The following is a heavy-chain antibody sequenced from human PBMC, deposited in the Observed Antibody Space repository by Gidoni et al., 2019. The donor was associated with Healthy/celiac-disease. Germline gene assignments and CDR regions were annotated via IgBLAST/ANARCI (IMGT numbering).Heavy chain of an antibody. J-gene: IGHJ3*02. CDR1: GLTFSSNA. D-gene: IGHD5-12*01. V-gene: IGHV3-23*01. Sequence: VQRLESGGGLLQPGGSLRLCREASGLTFSSNAMSWVSQAPGKGLEWVSAISGSGRSTYYADSVKGRFTISRDNSKNTLYLQMNSLRAEETAVYYCATLPGRRDGYNYVAFDIWGQGTMVTVSS. CDR2: ISGSGRST. CDR3: ATLPGRRDGYNYVAFDI.